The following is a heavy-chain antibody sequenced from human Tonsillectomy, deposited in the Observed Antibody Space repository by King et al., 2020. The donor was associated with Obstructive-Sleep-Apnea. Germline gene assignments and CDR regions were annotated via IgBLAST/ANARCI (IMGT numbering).Heavy chain of an antibody. J-gene: IGHJ4*02. Sequence: QLQESGPGLVKPSETLSLTCTVSGDSISSSDCYWGWIRQPPGKGLEWIGTIYYSGRTFYNPSHKSRVTISVDTSKNQFSLKLSSVTAADTAVYYCARSPPLPAAPPDHSFDSWGQGTLVTVSS. CDR2: IYYSGRT. CDR1: GDSISSSDCY. CDR3: ARSPPLPAAPPDHSFDS. D-gene: IGHD2-2*01. V-gene: IGHV4-39*07.